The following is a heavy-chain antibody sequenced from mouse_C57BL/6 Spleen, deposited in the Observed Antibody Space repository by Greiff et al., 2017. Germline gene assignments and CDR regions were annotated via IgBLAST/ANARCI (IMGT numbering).Heavy chain of an antibody. V-gene: IGHV7-3*01. CDR3: ARSTYYCGSEGAMDY. J-gene: IGHJ4*01. D-gene: IGHD1-1*01. CDR2: IRNRANGYTT. CDR1: GFTFTDYY. Sequence: EVKLMESGGDLIQPGGSLSLSCAASGFTFTDYYMSWVRQPPGKALEWLGFIRNRANGYTTEYSASVKGRFTISRDNSQSILSLQINALRAEDSATYYCARSTYYCGSEGAMDYWGQGTSVTVSS.